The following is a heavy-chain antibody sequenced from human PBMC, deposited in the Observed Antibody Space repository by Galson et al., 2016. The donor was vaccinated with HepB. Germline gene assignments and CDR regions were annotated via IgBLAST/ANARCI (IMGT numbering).Heavy chain of an antibody. CDR3: GRDGEFDYYYGTDV. CDR2: IYPGDFDI. CDR1: GYTFSSYW. V-gene: IGHV5-51*01. D-gene: IGHD5-24*01. J-gene: IGHJ6*02. Sequence: QSGAEVKKPGESLKISCKGSGYTFSSYWIGWVCQMPGKGLEWMGIIYPGDFDIRYSPSFEGQVTISVDKSIRTAYLQWSSLEALDTAVYYCGRDGEFDYYYGTDVWGQGTTVTVSS.